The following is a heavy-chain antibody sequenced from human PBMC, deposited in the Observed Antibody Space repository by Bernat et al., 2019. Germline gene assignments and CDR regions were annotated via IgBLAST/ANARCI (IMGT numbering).Heavy chain of an antibody. CDR3: ARGKGNYGYMGVGAYFDY. CDR1: GGSISSYY. V-gene: IGHV4-59*01. CDR2: LYYSGST. J-gene: IGHJ4*02. D-gene: IGHD5-18*01. Sequence: QVQLQESGPGLVKPSETLSLTCTVSGGSISSYYWSWIRQPPGKGLEWIAYLYYSGSTNYNPSLKGRVTMSLDTSKNQFSLKLSSVTAADTAVYYCARGKGNYGYMGVGAYFDYLGQGILVTVFS.